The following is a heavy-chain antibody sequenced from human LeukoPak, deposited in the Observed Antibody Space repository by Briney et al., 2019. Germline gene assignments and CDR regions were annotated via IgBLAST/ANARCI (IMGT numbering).Heavy chain of an antibody. V-gene: IGHV3-48*03. D-gene: IGHD1-26*01. J-gene: IGHJ4*02. Sequence: GGSLRLSCAASGFTFSSYEINWVRQAPGKGLEWVSYISSSGSTIYYADSVKGRFTISRDNAKNSLYLQMNSLRAEDTAVYYCARVGATAGDYFDYWGQGTLVTVSS. CDR2: ISSSGSTI. CDR1: GFTFSSYE. CDR3: ARVGATAGDYFDY.